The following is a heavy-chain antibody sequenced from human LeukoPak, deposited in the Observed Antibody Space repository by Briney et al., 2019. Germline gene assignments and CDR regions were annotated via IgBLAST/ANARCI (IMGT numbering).Heavy chain of an antibody. CDR1: GYIFTDYY. D-gene: IGHD6-19*01. CDR2: INPHSGGT. Sequence: ASVKVSCKASGYIFTDYYMHWVRPAPGQGLEWMGWINPHSGGTKYAQKFQGRVTMTRDTSITTAYMEVSRLRSNGTAVYYCAREGPGSSGWFFDYWGQGTLVSVSS. V-gene: IGHV1-2*02. CDR3: AREGPGSSGWFFDY. J-gene: IGHJ4*02.